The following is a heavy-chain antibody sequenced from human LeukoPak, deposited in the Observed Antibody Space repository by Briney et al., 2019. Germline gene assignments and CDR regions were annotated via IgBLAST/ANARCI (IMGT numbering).Heavy chain of an antibody. Sequence: SSETLSLTCTVSGGSISSYFWSWIRQPAGKGLEWIGRIYTSGTTSYNTTLKSRLTMSLDTSKNQFSLRLSSVTAADTAVYYCARGSDWANWFDPWGQGTLVTVSS. J-gene: IGHJ5*02. CDR3: ARGSDWANWFDP. V-gene: IGHV4-4*07. CDR1: GGSISSYF. CDR2: IYTSGTT. D-gene: IGHD2-21*01.